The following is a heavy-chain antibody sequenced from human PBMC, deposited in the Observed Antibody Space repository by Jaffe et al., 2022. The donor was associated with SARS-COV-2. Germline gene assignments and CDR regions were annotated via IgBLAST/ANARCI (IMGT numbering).Heavy chain of an antibody. CDR2: IYYSGST. J-gene: IGHJ6*02. CDR3: ARQGRRSLGMDV. D-gene: IGHD1-26*01. CDR1: GGSISSSSYY. Sequence: QLQLQESGPGLVKPSETLSLTCTVSGGSISSSSYYWGWIRQPPGKGLEWIGSIYYSGSTYYNPSLKSRVTISVDTSKNQFSLKLSSVTAADTAVYYCARQGRRSLGMDVWGQGTTVTVSS. V-gene: IGHV4-39*01.